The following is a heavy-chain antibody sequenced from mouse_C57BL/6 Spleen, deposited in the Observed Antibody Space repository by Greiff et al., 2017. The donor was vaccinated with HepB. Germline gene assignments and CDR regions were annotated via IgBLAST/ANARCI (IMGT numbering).Heavy chain of an antibody. CDR1: GFTFSSYT. Sequence: EVKLMESGGGLVKPGGSLKLSCAASGFTFSSYTMSWVRQTPEKRLEWVATISGGGGNTYYPDSVKGRFTISRDNAKNTLYMQMSSLRSEDTALYYCERHLYYGNYDAMDYWGQGTSVTVSS. V-gene: IGHV5-9*01. CDR2: ISGGGGNT. D-gene: IGHD2-1*01. CDR3: ERHLYYGNYDAMDY. J-gene: IGHJ4*01.